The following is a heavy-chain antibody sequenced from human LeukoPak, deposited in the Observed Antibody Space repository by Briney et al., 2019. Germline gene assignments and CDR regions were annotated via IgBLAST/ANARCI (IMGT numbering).Heavy chain of an antibody. CDR3: ARGRPHGNDY. D-gene: IGHD4-23*01. V-gene: IGHV3-21*01. J-gene: IGHJ4*02. CDR1: GFTFSSYS. CDR2: ISSSSSYI. Sequence: GGSLRLSCAASGFTFSSYSMNWVRQAPGKGLEWVSSISSSSSYIYYADSVKGRFTISRDNAKNTLYLQMNSLRVEDTAVYYCARGRPHGNDYWGQGTLVTVSS.